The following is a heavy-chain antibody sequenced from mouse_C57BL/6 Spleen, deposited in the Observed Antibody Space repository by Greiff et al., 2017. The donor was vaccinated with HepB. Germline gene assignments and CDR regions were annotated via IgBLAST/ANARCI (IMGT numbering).Heavy chain of an antibody. CDR3: AFLTGTDY. CDR2: IDPSDSYT. V-gene: IGHV1-59*01. D-gene: IGHD4-1*01. J-gene: IGHJ2*01. CDR1: GYTFTSYW. Sequence: VQLQQPGAELVRPGTSVKLSCKASGYTFTSYWMHWVKQRPGQGLEWIGVIDPSDSYTNYNQKFKGKATLTVDTSSSTAYMQLSSLTSEDSAVYYCAFLTGTDYWGQGTTLTVSS.